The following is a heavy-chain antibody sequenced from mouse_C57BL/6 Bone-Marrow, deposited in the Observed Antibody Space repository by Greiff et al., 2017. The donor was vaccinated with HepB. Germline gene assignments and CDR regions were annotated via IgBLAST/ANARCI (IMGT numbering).Heavy chain of an antibody. Sequence: EVKLMESGPVLVKPGASVKMSCKASGYTFTDYYMNWVKQSHGRSLEWIGVINPYNGGTSYNQKFKGKATLTVDKSSSTAYMELNSLTSEDSAVYYSARYHGGYFDYWGQGTTLTVSS. V-gene: IGHV1-19*01. CDR2: INPYNGGT. J-gene: IGHJ2*01. CDR1: GYTFTDYY. CDR3: ARYHGGYFDY.